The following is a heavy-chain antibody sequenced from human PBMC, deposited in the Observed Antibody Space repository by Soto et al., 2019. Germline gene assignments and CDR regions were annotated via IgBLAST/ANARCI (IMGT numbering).Heavy chain of an antibody. CDR3: ARHVLHGYYYGMDV. CDR2: IYPGDSNT. J-gene: IGHJ6*02. D-gene: IGHD2-8*01. V-gene: IGHV5-51*01. Sequence: KGVGERITNYCSGRMSKKNGKGLELLGIIYPGDSNTRYIPSFQGQVTISADKSISTAYLQWSSLKASHTAMYYCARHVLHGYYYGMDVWGQGTTVTVS. CDR1: GERITNYC.